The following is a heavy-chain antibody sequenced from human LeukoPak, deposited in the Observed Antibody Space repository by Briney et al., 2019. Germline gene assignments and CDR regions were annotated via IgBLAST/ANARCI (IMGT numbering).Heavy chain of an antibody. D-gene: IGHD5-24*01. J-gene: IGHJ4*02. CDR3: TTASHGYNRY. CDR2: IKSKAEGGTT. CDR1: GFTFSNAW. V-gene: IGHV3-15*01. Sequence: GGSLRLSCAASGFTFSNAWMSWVRQAPGKGLEWVGRIKSKAEGGTTDYAAPVKGRFTISRDDSKNTLYLQMNSLKTEDTAVYYCTTASHGYNRYWGQGTLVTVSS.